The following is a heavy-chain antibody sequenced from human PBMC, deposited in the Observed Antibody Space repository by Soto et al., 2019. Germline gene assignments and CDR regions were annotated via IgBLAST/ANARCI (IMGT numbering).Heavy chain of an antibody. V-gene: IGHV1-69*13. Sequence: ASVKVSCKASGGTFSSYAISWVRQAPGQGLEWMGGIIPIFGTANYAQKFQGRVTITADESTSTAYMELSSLRSEDTAVYYCARRNNYDILTGYYLDNWFDPWGQGTLVTVSS. J-gene: IGHJ5*02. D-gene: IGHD3-9*01. CDR3: ARRNNYDILTGYYLDNWFDP. CDR1: GGTFSSYA. CDR2: IIPIFGTA.